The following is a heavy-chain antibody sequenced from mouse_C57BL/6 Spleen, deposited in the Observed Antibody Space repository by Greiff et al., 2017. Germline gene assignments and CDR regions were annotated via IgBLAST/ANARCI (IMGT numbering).Heavy chain of an antibody. D-gene: IGHD4-1*01. V-gene: IGHV5-17*01. Sequence: DVKLVESGGGLVKPGGSLKLSCAASGFTFSDYGMHWVRQAPEKGLEWVAYISSGSSTIYYADTVKGRFTISRDNAKNTLFLQMTSLRSEDTAMYYCARNWDEAMDYWGQGTSVTVSS. J-gene: IGHJ4*01. CDR3: ARNWDEAMDY. CDR1: GFTFSDYG. CDR2: ISSGSSTI.